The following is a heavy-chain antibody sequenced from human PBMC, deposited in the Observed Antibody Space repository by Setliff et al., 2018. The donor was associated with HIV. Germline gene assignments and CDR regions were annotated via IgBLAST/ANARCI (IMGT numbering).Heavy chain of an antibody. J-gene: IGHJ4*02. CDR3: ATDLHWAFDY. V-gene: IGHV3-7*03. Sequence: GGSLRLSCAASDFTFSGHWMSWVRQAPGKGLEWVANIKQDGSEKNYVDFVKGRFTISRDNAKNSLYLQMNSLRADDTAVYFCATDLHWAFDYWGQGSLVTVSS. D-gene: IGHD7-27*01. CDR2: IKQDGSEK. CDR1: DFTFSGHW.